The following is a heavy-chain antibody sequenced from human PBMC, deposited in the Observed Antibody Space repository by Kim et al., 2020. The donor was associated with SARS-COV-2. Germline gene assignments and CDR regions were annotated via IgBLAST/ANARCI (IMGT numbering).Heavy chain of an antibody. CDR3: ARSGIAAAGDFDY. Sequence: YAVSVKSRRTINPDTSQNQFSLQLNSVTPEDTAVYYWARSGIAAAGDFDYWGQGTLVTVSS. D-gene: IGHD6-13*01. V-gene: IGHV6-1*01. J-gene: IGHJ4*02.